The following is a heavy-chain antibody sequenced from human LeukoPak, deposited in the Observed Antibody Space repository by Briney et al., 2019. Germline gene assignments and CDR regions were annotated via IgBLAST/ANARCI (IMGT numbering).Heavy chain of an antibody. Sequence: PGRSLRLSCAASGFTFSSYAMHWVRQAPGKGLEWVSGISWNSGSIGYADSVKGRITISRDNAKNSLYLQMNSLRAEDTALYYCAKDAPLRGVGYYFDYWGQGTLVTVSS. CDR2: ISWNSGSI. CDR1: GFTFSSYA. CDR3: AKDAPLRGVGYYFDY. J-gene: IGHJ4*02. V-gene: IGHV3-9*01. D-gene: IGHD2-15*01.